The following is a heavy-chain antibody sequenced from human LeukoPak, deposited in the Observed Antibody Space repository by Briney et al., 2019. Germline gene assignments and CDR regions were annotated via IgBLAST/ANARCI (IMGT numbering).Heavy chain of an antibody. D-gene: IGHD2-8*01. CDR3: ARSAEKCNNGVCFTDYYMDI. V-gene: IGHV1-2*02. J-gene: IGHJ6*03. Sequence: ASVKVSCKASGYTFTGYYMHWVRQAPGQGLEWMGWINPNSGGTNYAQKFQGRVTMTRDTSTNAVYMELSSLSSGDTALYYCARSAEKCNNGVCFTDYYMDIWGKGTTVTVSS. CDR2: INPNSGGT. CDR1: GYTFTGYY.